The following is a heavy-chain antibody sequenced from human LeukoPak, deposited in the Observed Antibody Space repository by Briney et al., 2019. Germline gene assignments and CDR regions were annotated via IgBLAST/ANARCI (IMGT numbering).Heavy chain of an antibody. CDR3: ARGSGLVRGVIIHDRYNWFDP. D-gene: IGHD3-10*01. V-gene: IGHV4-39*07. Sequence: SETLSLTCTVSGGSISSSSYYWGWIRQPPGKGLEWIGSIYYSGSTNYNPSLKSRVTISVDTSKNQFSLKLSSVTAADTAVYYCARGSGLVRGVIIHDRYNWFDPWGQGTLVTVSS. CDR1: GGSISSSSYY. CDR2: IYYSGST. J-gene: IGHJ5*02.